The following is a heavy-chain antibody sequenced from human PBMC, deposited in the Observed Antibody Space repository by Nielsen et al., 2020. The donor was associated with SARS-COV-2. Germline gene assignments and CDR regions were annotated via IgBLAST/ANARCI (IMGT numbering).Heavy chain of an antibody. V-gene: IGHV1-69*13. CDR3: ARATYYGGDCYATDE. J-gene: IGHJ4*02. D-gene: IGHD2-21*02. Sequence: SVKVSCKASGGTFNSYAISWVRQAPGQGLEWMGGITPIFDTAKYAQKFQDRVRITADESTRTAYMELSSLTSEDTAVYYCARATYYGGDCYATDEWGQGTLVTVSS. CDR2: ITPIFDTA. CDR1: GGTFNSYA.